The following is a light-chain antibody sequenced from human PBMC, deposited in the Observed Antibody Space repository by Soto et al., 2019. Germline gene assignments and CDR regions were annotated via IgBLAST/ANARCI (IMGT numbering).Light chain of an antibody. CDR2: INSDGNH. V-gene: IGLV4-69*01. CDR3: QTRGMGIWV. J-gene: IGLJ3*02. Sequence: QSVLTQSPSASASLGASVKLTCTLSSGHSSYAIAWHQQQPGTGPRYLMKINSDGNHSKGDGSPYLFSGSSSGAERYLTIPSPQYEDDDYYYSQTRGMGIWVFGGGTKLTVL. CDR1: SGHSSYA.